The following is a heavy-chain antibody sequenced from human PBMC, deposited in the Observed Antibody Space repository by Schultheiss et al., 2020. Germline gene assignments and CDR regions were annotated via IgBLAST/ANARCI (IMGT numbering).Heavy chain of an antibody. CDR1: GGSISSGGYY. Sequence: SETLSLTCTVSGGSISSGGYYWSWIRQHPGKGLEWIGYIYYSGSTYYNPSLKSRLTISVDTSKNQFSLKLSSVTAADTAVYYCARLSGTYGSDCDYWGQGTLVTVSS. D-gene: IGHD1-26*01. CDR3: ARLSGTYGSDCDY. J-gene: IGHJ4*02. V-gene: IGHV4-31*03. CDR2: IYYSGST.